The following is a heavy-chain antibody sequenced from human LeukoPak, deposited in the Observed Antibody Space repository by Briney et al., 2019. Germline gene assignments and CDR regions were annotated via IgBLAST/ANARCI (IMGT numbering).Heavy chain of an antibody. CDR1: GGSISSGGYY. V-gene: IGHV4-31*03. J-gene: IGHJ3*02. CDR3: ARFLKVVVVATDAFDI. CDR2: IYYSGST. D-gene: IGHD2-15*01. Sequence: SETLSLTCTVSGGSISSGGYYWSWIRQHPGKGLEWIGYIYYSGSTYYNPSLKSRVTISVDTSKNQFSLKLSSVTAADTAVYYCARFLKVVVVATDAFDIWGQGTMVTVSS.